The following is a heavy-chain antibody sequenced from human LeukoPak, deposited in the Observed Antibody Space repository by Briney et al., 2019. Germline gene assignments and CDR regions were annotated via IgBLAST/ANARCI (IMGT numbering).Heavy chain of an antibody. CDR1: GFTFSNYG. CDR3: AKDRGSSGSDWFDP. Sequence: GGSLRLSCAASGFTFSNYGMHWVRQAPGKGLEWVAVIWYDGSNKYYADSVKGRFTISRDNSKNTLYLQMNSLRAEDTAVYYCAKDRGSSGSDWFDPWGQGTLVTVSS. D-gene: IGHD6-19*01. J-gene: IGHJ5*02. CDR2: IWYDGSNK. V-gene: IGHV3-33*06.